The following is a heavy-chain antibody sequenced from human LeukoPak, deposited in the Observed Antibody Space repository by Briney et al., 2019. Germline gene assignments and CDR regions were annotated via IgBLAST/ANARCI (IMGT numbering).Heavy chain of an antibody. CDR3: ASASSHRIAAGGDY. CDR2: INSDGSSR. J-gene: IGHJ4*02. D-gene: IGHD6-13*01. Sequence: GGSLRLSCAASGFTFSSYWMHWVRQAPGKGLVWVSRINSDGSSRNYADSVKGRFTISRNNAKNTLYLQMNSLRAEDTAVYYCASASSHRIAAGGDYWGQGTLVTVSS. CDR1: GFTFSSYW. V-gene: IGHV3-74*01.